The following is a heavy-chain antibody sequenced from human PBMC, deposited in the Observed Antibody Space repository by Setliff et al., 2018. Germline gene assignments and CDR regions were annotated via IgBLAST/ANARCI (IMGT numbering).Heavy chain of an antibody. CDR3: ARALLYYYDSSGYYYTQYYFDY. Sequence: SETLSLTCTVSGGSISSGGYYWSWIRQHPGKGLEWIGYIYYSGSTYYNPSLKSRVTISVDTSKNQFSLKLSSVTAADTAVYCCARALLYYYDSSGYYYTQYYFDYWGQGTLVTVSS. CDR2: IYYSGST. D-gene: IGHD3-22*01. CDR1: GGSISSGGYY. J-gene: IGHJ4*02. V-gene: IGHV4-31*03.